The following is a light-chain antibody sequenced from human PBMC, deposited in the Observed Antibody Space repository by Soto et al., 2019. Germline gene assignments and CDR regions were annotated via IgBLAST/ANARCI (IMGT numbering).Light chain of an antibody. V-gene: IGKV3-20*01. CDR1: QSVSSSY. CDR2: GAS. Sequence: EIVLTQSPGTLSLSPGDRATLSCRASQSVSSSYLAWYQQKPGQAPRLLIYGASSRATGIPDRFSGGGSGTDFSLTISRLDPEDFAVYYCQQYSSSPITFGQGTRLENK. J-gene: IGKJ5*01. CDR3: QQYSSSPIT.